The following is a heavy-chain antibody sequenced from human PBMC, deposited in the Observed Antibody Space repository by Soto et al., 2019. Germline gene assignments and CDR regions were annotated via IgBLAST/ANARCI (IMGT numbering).Heavy chain of an antibody. D-gene: IGHD6-19*01. CDR1: GFTFSSYA. J-gene: IGHJ2*01. V-gene: IGHV3-23*01. Sequence: EVQLLESGGGLVQPGGSLRLSCAASGFTFSSYAMSWVRQAPGKGLEWVSAISGSGGSTYYADSVKGRFTISRDNSKKTLYLQMNSLRAEDTAVYYCAKGPSTYRSGWEIWYFDLWGRGTLVTVSS. CDR3: AKGPSTYRSGWEIWYFDL. CDR2: ISGSGGST.